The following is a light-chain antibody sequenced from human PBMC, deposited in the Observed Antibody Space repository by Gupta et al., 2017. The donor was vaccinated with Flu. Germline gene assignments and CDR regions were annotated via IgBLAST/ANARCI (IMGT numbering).Light chain of an antibody. CDR3: QQYDNLPYT. CDR2: DAF. J-gene: IGKJ2*01. Sequence: PSSLSASVGDRITITCQASQDISNYLSWYQQKPGEAPELLIYDAFSLEIGVPSRFSGSGSGTDFTLTISSLQPEDIATYYCQQYDNLPYTFGQGTKLEI. CDR1: QDISNY. V-gene: IGKV1-33*01.